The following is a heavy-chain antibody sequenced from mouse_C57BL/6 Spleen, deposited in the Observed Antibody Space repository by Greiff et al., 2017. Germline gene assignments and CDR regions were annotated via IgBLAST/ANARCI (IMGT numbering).Heavy chain of an antibody. J-gene: IGHJ1*03. CDR2: IHPNSGST. Sequence: QVQLQQPGAELVKPGASVKLSCKASGYTFTSYWMHWVKQRPGQGLEWIGMIHPNSGSTNYNEKFKSKATLTVDKSSSTAYMQLSSLTSGDSAVYYWAREDYYGSSYGYFDVWGTGTTVTVSS. CDR3: AREDYYGSSYGYFDV. CDR1: GYTFTSYW. D-gene: IGHD1-1*01. V-gene: IGHV1-64*01.